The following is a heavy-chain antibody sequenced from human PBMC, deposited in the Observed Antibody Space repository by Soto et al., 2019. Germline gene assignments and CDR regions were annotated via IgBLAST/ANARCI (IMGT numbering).Heavy chain of an antibody. D-gene: IGHD3-22*01. Sequence: ASVKVSCKASGGTFSSYAISWVRQAPGQGLEWMGGIIPIFGTANYAQKFQGRVTITADESTSTAYMELSSLRSEDTAVYYCAGDGVSYYYDSSGYPSPLDYWGQGTLVTVSS. CDR3: AGDGVSYYYDSSGYPSPLDY. CDR2: IIPIFGTA. V-gene: IGHV1-69*13. CDR1: GGTFSSYA. J-gene: IGHJ4*02.